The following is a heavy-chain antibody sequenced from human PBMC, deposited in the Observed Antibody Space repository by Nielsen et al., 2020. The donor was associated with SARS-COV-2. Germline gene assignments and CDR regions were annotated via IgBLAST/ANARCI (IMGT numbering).Heavy chain of an antibody. J-gene: IGHJ3*02. V-gene: IGHV3-9*01. CDR3: AKFGGYYGSGSYYSDDAFDI. Sequence: SLKISCAASGFTFDDYAMHWVRQAPGKGLEWVSGISWNSGSIGYADSVKGRFTISRDNAKNSLYLQMNSLRAEDTALYYCAKFGGYYGSGSYYSDDAFDIWGQGTMVTVSS. CDR1: GFTFDDYA. D-gene: IGHD3-10*01. CDR2: ISWNSGSI.